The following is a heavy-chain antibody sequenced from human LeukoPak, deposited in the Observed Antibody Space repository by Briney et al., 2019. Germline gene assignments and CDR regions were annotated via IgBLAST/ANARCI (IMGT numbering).Heavy chain of an antibody. CDR1: GYTLTELS. V-gene: IGHV1-24*01. CDR2: FDPEDVET. CDR3: ARSYSYGSRPFFDY. J-gene: IGHJ4*02. Sequence: GASVKVSCKVSGYTLTELSMHWVRQAPGKGLEWMGGFDPEDVETFYAQKFQGRVTMTEDTSTDTAYMELSSLRSEDTAVYYCARSYSYGSRPFFDYWGQGTLVTVSS. D-gene: IGHD5-18*01.